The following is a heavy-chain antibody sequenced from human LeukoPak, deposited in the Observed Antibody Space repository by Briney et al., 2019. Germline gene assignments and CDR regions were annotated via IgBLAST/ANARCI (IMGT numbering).Heavy chain of an antibody. D-gene: IGHD3-10*01. J-gene: IGHJ2*01. CDR2: INHSGST. Sequence: PSETLSLTCAVYGGSFSGYYWSWTRQPPGKGLEWIGEINHSGSTNYNPSLKSRVTISVDTSKNQFSLKLSSVTAADTAVYYCARMRDYYGSGSYYNSSYPSSWYFDLWGRGTLVTVSS. CDR3: ARMRDYYGSGSYYNSSYPSSWYFDL. CDR1: GGSFSGYY. V-gene: IGHV4-34*01.